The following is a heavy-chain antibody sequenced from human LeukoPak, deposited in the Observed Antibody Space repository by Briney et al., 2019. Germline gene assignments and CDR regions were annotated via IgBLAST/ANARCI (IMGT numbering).Heavy chain of an antibody. J-gene: IGHJ4*02. CDR3: ARGSSGWYRLFDY. V-gene: IGHV1-2*06. D-gene: IGHD6-19*01. CDR1: GYNFTGYY. CDR2: INPNSGGT. Sequence: ASVKVSCKASGYNFTGYYMHWVRQAPGQGLEWMGRINPNSGGTNYAQKFQGRVTMTRDTSISTAYMELSRLRSDDTAVYYCARGSSGWYRLFDYWGQGTLVTVSS.